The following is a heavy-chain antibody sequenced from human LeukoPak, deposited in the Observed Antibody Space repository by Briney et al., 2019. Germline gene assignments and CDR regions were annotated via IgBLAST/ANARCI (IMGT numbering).Heavy chain of an antibody. J-gene: IGHJ4*02. CDR2: ISGSGGYT. D-gene: IGHD6-13*01. Sequence: PGGSLRLSCTASGFTFSTYAMSWVRQAPGKGLEWVSVISGSGGYTYYADSVKGRFTISRDNSKNTLYLQMNSLRAEDTAVYYCAKVISIAAPIDYWGQGTLVTVSS. CDR3: AKVISIAAPIDY. CDR1: GFTFSTYA. V-gene: IGHV3-23*01.